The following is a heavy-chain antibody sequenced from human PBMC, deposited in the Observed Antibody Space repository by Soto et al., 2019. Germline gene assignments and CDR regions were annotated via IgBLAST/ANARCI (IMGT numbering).Heavy chain of an antibody. Sequence: EVQLVESGGGLVRWGGSLRLSCAASGFTFIGYSVNWVRQAPGKGLEWVSYISSGSKTIYYAESVKGRCTVSRDNARNSQYLQMNSLRDEDTAVYYCAREDILGTRSFDYWGQGTLVTVSS. J-gene: IGHJ4*02. V-gene: IGHV3-48*02. D-gene: IGHD3-9*01. CDR2: ISSGSKTI. CDR3: AREDILGTRSFDY. CDR1: GFTFIGYS.